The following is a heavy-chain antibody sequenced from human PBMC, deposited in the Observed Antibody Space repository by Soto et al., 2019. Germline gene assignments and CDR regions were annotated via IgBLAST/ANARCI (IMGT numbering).Heavy chain of an antibody. CDR3: AKALVVVSWFDP. Sequence: GGSLRLSCAASGFTVSSNYMSWVRQAPGKGLEWFSVIYIGGSTYXSDSVKGRXXISRDNSKNTLXLQMNXVRAEDTALYYCAKALVVVSWFDPWGQGTLVTVSS. D-gene: IGHD2-15*01. CDR1: GFTVSSNY. CDR2: IYIGGST. J-gene: IGHJ5*02. V-gene: IGHV3-53*01.